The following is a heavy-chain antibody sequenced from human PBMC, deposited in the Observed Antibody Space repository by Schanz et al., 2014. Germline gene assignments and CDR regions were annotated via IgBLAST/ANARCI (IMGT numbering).Heavy chain of an antibody. CDR1: GFTFSSYS. CDR2: INSVGSNT. V-gene: IGHV3-74*02. D-gene: IGHD4-17*01. J-gene: IGHJ3*02. Sequence: EVQLVESGGGLVQPGGSLRLSCAASGFTFSSYSMNWVRQAPGKGLVWVARINSVGSNTDYADSVTGRFTISRDNAKNTLYLQMNTLRAEDTAVYYCARKMKLGVYGGKGHDSLDIWGQGTMXTVSS. CDR3: ARKMKLGVYGGKGHDSLDI.